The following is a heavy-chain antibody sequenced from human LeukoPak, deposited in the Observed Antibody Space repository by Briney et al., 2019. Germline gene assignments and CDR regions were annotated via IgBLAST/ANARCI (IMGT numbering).Heavy chain of an antibody. CDR2: ISDSGVST. CDR3: AKDRGPYIGIDNNWLHR. V-gene: IGHV3-23*01. J-gene: IGHJ5*02. D-gene: IGHD1-26*01. CDR1: GFTFNIYG. Sequence: GGSLRLSCAASGFTFNIYGMNWVRQAPGKGLEWVSGISDSGVSTDYADSVKGRFTTSRDNSKNMVYLQMNTLRADDTATYYCAKDRGPYIGIDNNWLHRWGQGTLVTVSS.